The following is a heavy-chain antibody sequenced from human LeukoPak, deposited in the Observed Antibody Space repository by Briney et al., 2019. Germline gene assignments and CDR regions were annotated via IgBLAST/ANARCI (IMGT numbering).Heavy chain of an antibody. CDR2: ISHDGTNK. Sequence: PGRSLRLSCAASGFTFTNAGIHWVRLAAGKGLEWVSFISHDGTNKYYSDSVDGRFTASRLNSQNTVHLQMTDLRPDDTATYYCASEDVDTGDFWGQGTLVTVSS. V-gene: IGHV3-30*01. CDR3: ASEDVDTGDF. D-gene: IGHD5-18*01. CDR1: GFTFTNAG. J-gene: IGHJ4*02.